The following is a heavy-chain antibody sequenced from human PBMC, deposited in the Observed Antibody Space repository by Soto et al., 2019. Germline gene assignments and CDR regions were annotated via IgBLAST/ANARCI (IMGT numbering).Heavy chain of an antibody. Sequence: GGSLRLSCAVSGFTFGNAWMTWVRQAPGKGLEWVGRIKSKTDGGTTDYAAPVKGRFTITRDDSENTVYLQMNSLETEDTAVYYCNTGPASRGFWGQGILVTVSS. CDR3: NTGPASRGF. CDR2: IKSKTDGGTT. V-gene: IGHV3-15*01. CDR1: GFTFGNAW. J-gene: IGHJ4*02.